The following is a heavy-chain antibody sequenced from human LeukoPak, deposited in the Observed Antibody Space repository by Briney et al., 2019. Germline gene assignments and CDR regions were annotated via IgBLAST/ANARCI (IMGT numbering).Heavy chain of an antibody. Sequence: GGSLRLSCAASGFTFSSYSMNWVRQAPGKGLEWVSYISSSSSTIYYADSVKGRFTISRDNSKNTLYLQMNSLRAEDTAVYYCAKGNRQPRIAARPGWYYFDYWGQGTLVTVSS. CDR2: ISSSSSTI. V-gene: IGHV3-48*01. J-gene: IGHJ4*02. CDR3: AKGNRQPRIAARPGWYYFDY. CDR1: GFTFSSYS. D-gene: IGHD6-6*01.